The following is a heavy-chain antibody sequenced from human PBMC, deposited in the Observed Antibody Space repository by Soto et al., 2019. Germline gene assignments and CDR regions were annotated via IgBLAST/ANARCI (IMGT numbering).Heavy chain of an antibody. CDR1: GFTFSSYA. Sequence: QVQLVESGGGVVQPGRSLRLSCAASGFTFSSYAMHWVRQAPGKGLEWVAVRSYDGSNKYYADSVKGRFTISRDNSKNRLYLQMNSRGAEDTAVYYCARDLALYSRSRGFFDYWGQGTLVTVSS. CDR2: RSYDGSNK. J-gene: IGHJ4*02. D-gene: IGHD3-22*01. V-gene: IGHV3-30-3*01. CDR3: ARDLALYSRSRGFFDY.